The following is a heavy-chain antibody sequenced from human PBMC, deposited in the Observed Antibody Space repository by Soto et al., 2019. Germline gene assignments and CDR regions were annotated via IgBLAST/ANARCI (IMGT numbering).Heavy chain of an antibody. J-gene: IGHJ6*03. CDR1: GFTLSGYA. CDR3: ATRARPDFYYMDV. Sequence: EVQLAESGGGLAQPGGSLRLSCAASGFTLSGYAMDWVRQAPGKGLEYVSGISSNGVGTYYANSVQGRFTISRDNSKNKVYLQMGSLIPEDMAVYYCATRARPDFYYMDVWGKGATVTVAS. V-gene: IGHV3-64*01. D-gene: IGHD6-6*01. CDR2: ISSNGVGT.